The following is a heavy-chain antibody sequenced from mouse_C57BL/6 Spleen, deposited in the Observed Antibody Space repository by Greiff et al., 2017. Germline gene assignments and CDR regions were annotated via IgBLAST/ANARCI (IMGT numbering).Heavy chain of an antibody. CDR2: IDPSDSYT. CDR1: GYTFTSYW. CDR3: ARDCSSFYAMDY. Sequence: QVQLQQPGAELVKPGASVKLSCKASGYTFTSYWMQWVKQRPGQGLEWIGEIDPSDSYTNYNQKFKGKATLTVDTSSSTAYLQLSSLTSEDSAVYYCARDCSSFYAMDYWGQGTSVTVSS. D-gene: IGHD1-1*01. J-gene: IGHJ4*01. V-gene: IGHV1-50*01.